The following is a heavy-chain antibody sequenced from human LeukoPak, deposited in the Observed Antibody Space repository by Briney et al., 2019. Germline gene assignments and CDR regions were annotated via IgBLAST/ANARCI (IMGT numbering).Heavy chain of an antibody. J-gene: IGHJ4*02. CDR2: IYPSGST. V-gene: IGHV4-4*07. D-gene: IGHD3-10*01. Sequence: SETLSLTCTVSGXSISSYFLSWVRQPAGKGLEWIGHIYPSGSTNYNPSLKSRVTMSVDTSKNQFSLKLNSVTAADTAVYYCARHTSMVRGVMKYYFDYWGQGTLATVSS. CDR1: GXSISSYF. CDR3: ARHTSMVRGVMKYYFDY.